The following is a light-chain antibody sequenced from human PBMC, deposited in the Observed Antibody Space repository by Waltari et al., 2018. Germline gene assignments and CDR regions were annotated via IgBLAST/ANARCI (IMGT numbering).Light chain of an antibody. CDR3: QVWDRTADDVV. CDR2: DDS. CDR1: NIGSKS. J-gene: IGLJ2*01. Sequence: SYVLTQPPSVSVAPGQTARIICEGNNIGSKSLHWYKQKPGQAPVLVVYDDSDRPSGIPDRFSGSNSGSTATLTISRVEAGDEADYYCQVWDRTADDVVFGGGTKVNVL. V-gene: IGLV3-21*02.